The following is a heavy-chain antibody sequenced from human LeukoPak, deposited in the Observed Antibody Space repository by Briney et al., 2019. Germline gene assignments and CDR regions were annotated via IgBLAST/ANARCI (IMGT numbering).Heavy chain of an antibody. CDR1: GFTFSSYA. CDR3: AKYCSGGNCYSGLY. D-gene: IGHD2-15*01. V-gene: IGHV3-23*01. Sequence: GGSLRLSCAASGFTFSSYAMTWVRQAPGKGLEWVSTFSSSGGSTYYADSVKGRFTISRDSSKNTLFLQMNSLRTEDTAVYYCAKYCSGGNCYSGLYWGQGTLVTVSS. CDR2: FSSSGGST. J-gene: IGHJ4*02.